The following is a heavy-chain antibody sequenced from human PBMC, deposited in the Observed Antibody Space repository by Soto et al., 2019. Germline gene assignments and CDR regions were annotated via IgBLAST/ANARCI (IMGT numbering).Heavy chain of an antibody. CDR1: GDSIKNYY. D-gene: IGHD4-17*01. V-gene: IGHV4-59*01. J-gene: IGHJ4*02. CDR2: IYYSGST. CDR3: ARALGGTYGDYSFEY. Sequence: SETLSLTCAVTGDSIKNYYWSWIRQPPGKGLEWIGYIYYSGSTNYNPSLKSRVTISVDTSKNQFSLKLSSVTAADTAVYYCARALGGTYGDYSFEYWGQGTLVTVSS.